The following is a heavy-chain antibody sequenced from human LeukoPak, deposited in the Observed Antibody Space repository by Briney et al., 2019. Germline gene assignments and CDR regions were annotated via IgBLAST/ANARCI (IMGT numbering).Heavy chain of an antibody. Sequence: SVNVPCKASGGTFSSYAISWVRQAPGQGLEWMGGIIPIFGTANYAQKFQGRVTITADESTSTAYMELSSLRSEDTAVYYCASTPGALYNWFDPWGQGTLVTVSS. J-gene: IGHJ5*02. CDR3: ASTPGALYNWFDP. V-gene: IGHV1-69*13. D-gene: IGHD2-15*01. CDR2: IIPIFGTA. CDR1: GGTFSSYA.